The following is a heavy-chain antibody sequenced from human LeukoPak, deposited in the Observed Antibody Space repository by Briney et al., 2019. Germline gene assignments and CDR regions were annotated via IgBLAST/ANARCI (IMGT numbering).Heavy chain of an antibody. CDR1: GGSISSSSYY. CDR3: ARQVVVADWNYYYYYMDV. Sequence: KPSETLSLTCTVSGGSISSSSYYWGWIRQPPGKGLEWIGSIYYSGSTYYNPSLKSRVTISVDTSKNQFSLKLSSVTAADTAVYYCARQVVVADWNYYYYYMDVWGKGTTVTISS. V-gene: IGHV4-39*01. J-gene: IGHJ6*03. CDR2: IYYSGST. D-gene: IGHD2-15*01.